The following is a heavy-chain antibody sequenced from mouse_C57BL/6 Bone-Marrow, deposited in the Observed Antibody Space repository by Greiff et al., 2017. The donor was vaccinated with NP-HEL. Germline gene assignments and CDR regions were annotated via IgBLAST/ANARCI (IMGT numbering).Heavy chain of an antibody. CDR2: INPSNGGT. Sequence: VQLQQSGAELVKPGASVKLSCKASGYTFTSYYMYWVKQRPGQGLEWIGEINPSNGGTNFNEKFKSKATLTVDKSSSTAYMQLSSLTSEDSAVYYCTRWGGWGMDYWGQGTSVTVSS. V-gene: IGHV1S81*02. CDR3: TRWGGWGMDY. J-gene: IGHJ4*01. CDR1: GYTFTSYY.